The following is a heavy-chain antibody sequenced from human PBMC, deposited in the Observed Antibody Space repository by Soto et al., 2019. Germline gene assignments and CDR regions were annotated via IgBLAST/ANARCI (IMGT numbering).Heavy chain of an antibody. CDR1: GFIFSTYG. V-gene: IGHV3-30*03. D-gene: IGHD2-2*01. CDR2: ISYDGSNK. J-gene: IGHJ6*02. CDR3: AIDGYYISTTWPMCRMDA. Sequence: QVQLVESGGGVVQPGRSLRLSCAASGFIFSTYGMHWVRQAPGKGLEWVAVISYDGSNKYYADSVKGRFTISRDNSKNTFNHQMNSPRSVEMAVYYCAIDGYYISTTWPMCRMDAWGQGTTVTVSS.